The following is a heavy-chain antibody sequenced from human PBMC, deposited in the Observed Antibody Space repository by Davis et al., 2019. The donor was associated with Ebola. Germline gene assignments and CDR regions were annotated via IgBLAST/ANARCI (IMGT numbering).Heavy chain of an antibody. Sequence: GGSLRLSCAASGFTFSSYGMHWVRQAPGKGLEWVAVISYDGSNKYYADSVKGRFTISRDNSKNTLYLQMNSLRAEDTAVYYCARGPRYFDYWGQGTLVTVSS. CDR1: GFTFSSYG. CDR3: ARGPRYFDY. V-gene: IGHV3-30*03. J-gene: IGHJ4*02. CDR2: ISYDGSNK.